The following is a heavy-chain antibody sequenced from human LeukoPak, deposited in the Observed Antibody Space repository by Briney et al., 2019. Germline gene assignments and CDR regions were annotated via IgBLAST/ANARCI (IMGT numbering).Heavy chain of an antibody. D-gene: IGHD6-13*01. V-gene: IGHV1-18*01. Sequence: ASVRVSCKASGYTFNNYGISWVRQAPGQGLEWMGWVTSYNGDTNYAQKFQGRVTMTRDTSISTAYMELSRLRSDDTAVYYCARDSTGSSWENWFDPWGQGTLVTVSS. CDR2: VTSYNGDT. J-gene: IGHJ5*02. CDR1: GYTFNNYG. CDR3: ARDSTGSSWENWFDP.